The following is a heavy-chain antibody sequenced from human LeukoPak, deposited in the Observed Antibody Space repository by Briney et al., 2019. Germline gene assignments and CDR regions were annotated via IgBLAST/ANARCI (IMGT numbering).Heavy chain of an antibody. CDR1: GYTFTSYY. V-gene: IGHV1-46*01. CDR3: AREQTNWVLYYYYYMDV. CDR2: INPSGGST. Sequence: ASVKVSCKASGYTFTSYYMHWVRQAPGQGLEWMGIINPSGGSTSYAQKFQGRVTMTRDTSTSTVYMELSSLRSEDTAVYYCAREQTNWVLYYYYYMDVWGKGTTVTVSS. D-gene: IGHD7-27*01. J-gene: IGHJ6*03.